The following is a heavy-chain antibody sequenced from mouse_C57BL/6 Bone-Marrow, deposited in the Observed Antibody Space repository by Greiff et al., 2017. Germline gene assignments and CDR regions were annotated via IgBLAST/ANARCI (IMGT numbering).Heavy chain of an antibody. V-gene: IGHV14-2*01. J-gene: IGHJ4*01. Sequence: VQLKESGAELVKPGASVKLSCTASGFNIKDYYMHWVKQRTEQGLEWIGRIDPEDGETKYAPKFQGKATITADPSSNTAYMQLSSLTSEDTAVYYCARGSTMVTTGAMDYWGQGTSVTVSS. D-gene: IGHD2-2*01. CDR2: IDPEDGET. CDR1: GFNIKDYY. CDR3: ARGSTMVTTGAMDY.